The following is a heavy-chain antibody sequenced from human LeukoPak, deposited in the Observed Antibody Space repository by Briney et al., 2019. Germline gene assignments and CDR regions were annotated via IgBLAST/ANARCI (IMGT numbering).Heavy chain of an antibody. J-gene: IGHJ4*02. Sequence: SQTLSLTCAISGDSVSSNSAAWNWIRQSPSRGLEWLGRTYYRSKWYNDYAVSVKSRITINPDTSKNQFSLQLSSVTAADTAVYYCARDSRTWIQLWLPHYFDYWGQGTLVTVSS. CDR2: TYYRSKWYN. V-gene: IGHV6-1*01. CDR1: GDSVSSNSAA. CDR3: ARDSRTWIQLWLPHYFDY. D-gene: IGHD5-18*01.